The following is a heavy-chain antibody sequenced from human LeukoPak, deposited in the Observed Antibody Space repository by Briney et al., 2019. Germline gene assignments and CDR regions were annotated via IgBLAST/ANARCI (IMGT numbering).Heavy chain of an antibody. CDR2: IYYSGST. CDR1: GGSISSYY. J-gene: IGHJ6*04. Sequence: PSETLSLTCTVSGGSISSYYWSWIRQSPGKGLEWIGYIYYSGSTNYNPSLKSRVTISVDTSKNQFSLKLSSVTAADTAVYYCARGATSYYYSGMEVWGKGTTVTVSS. V-gene: IGHV4-59*01. CDR3: ARGATSYYYSGMEV.